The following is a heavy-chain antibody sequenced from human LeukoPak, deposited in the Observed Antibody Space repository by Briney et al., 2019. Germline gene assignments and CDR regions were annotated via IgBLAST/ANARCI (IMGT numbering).Heavy chain of an antibody. CDR3: ARSRGAIVDY. J-gene: IGHJ4*02. CDR1: GDSVSSNSVA. V-gene: IGHV6-1*01. Sequence: SQTLSLTCAISGDSVSSNSVAWNWIRQSPSRGLEWLGRTYYRSKWNNDYAASVNSRIIINPDTSENQVSLQLNSVTPEDTAVYYCARSRGAIVDYWGQGTLVTVSS. CDR2: TYYRSKWNN.